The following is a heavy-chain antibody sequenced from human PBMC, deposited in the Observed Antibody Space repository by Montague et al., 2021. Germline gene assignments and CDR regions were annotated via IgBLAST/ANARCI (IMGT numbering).Heavy chain of an antibody. CDR2: ISYSGRT. V-gene: IGHV4-59*13. Sequence: SETLSLTCTVSGGSISNYFWTWIRQPPGKGLEWIGFISYSGRTNFNPSLKSRVTISLDTSKNRFSLNLSSVTAADTAAYYCARDTTTDGFDTWGQGTMVTVSS. CDR3: ARDTTTDGFDT. CDR1: GGSISNYF. J-gene: IGHJ3*02. D-gene: IGHD1-1*01.